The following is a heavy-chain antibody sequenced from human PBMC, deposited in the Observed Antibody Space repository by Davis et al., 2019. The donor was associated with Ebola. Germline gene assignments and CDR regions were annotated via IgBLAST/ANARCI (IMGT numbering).Heavy chain of an antibody. Sequence: ASVKVSCKVSGYTFTELSMHWVRQAPGKGLEWMGGFDPEDGETIYAQKFQGRVTITADESTSTAYMELSSLRSEDTAVYYCARGTEPWITGMGDVWGKGTTVTVSS. D-gene: IGHD1-20*01. CDR3: ARGTEPWITGMGDV. CDR2: FDPEDGET. J-gene: IGHJ6*04. V-gene: IGHV1-24*01. CDR1: GYTFTELS.